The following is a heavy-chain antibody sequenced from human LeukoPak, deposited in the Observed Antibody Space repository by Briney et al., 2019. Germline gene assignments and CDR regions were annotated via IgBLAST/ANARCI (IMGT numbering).Heavy chain of an antibody. Sequence: GGSLRLSCAASGFTFSSYAMSWVRQAPGKGLEWVSVISGSGGNTYYADSVKGRFTISRDNSKSTLYLQMDSLRAEDTAVYYCARDYSSSWLRFFDYWGQGTLVTVSS. CDR2: ISGSGGNT. CDR3: ARDYSSSWLRFFDY. V-gene: IGHV3-23*01. CDR1: GFTFSSYA. J-gene: IGHJ4*02. D-gene: IGHD6-6*01.